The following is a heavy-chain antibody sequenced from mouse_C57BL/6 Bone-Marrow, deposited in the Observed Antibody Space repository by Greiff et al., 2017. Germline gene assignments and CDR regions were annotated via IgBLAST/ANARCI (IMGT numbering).Heavy chain of an antibody. CDR3: ARDGFHWYFDV. V-gene: IGHV1-18*01. Sequence: EVKLVESGPELVKPGASVKIPCKASGYTFTDYYMDWVKQSPGKSLEWIGDINPNNGGTIYNQKFKGKATLTVDKSSSTAYMELRSLTSEDTAVYYCARDGFHWYFDVWGTGTTVTVSS. CDR1: GYTFTDYY. J-gene: IGHJ1*03. CDR2: INPNNGGT. D-gene: IGHD2-3*01.